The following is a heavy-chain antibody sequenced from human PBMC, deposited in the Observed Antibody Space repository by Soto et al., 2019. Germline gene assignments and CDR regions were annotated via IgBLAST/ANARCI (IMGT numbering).Heavy chain of an antibody. CDR3: ARAPSYCSSTSCYGFSIYYGMDV. J-gene: IGHJ6*02. CDR1: GYTFTSYG. D-gene: IGHD2-2*01. Sequence: QVQLVQSGAEVKKPGASVKVSCKASGYTFTSYGISWVRQAPGQGLEWMGWISAYNGNTNYAQKLQGRVTMTTDTSTSTAYMELRSLRSDDTSVYYCARAPSYCSSTSCYGFSIYYGMDVWGQGTTVTVSS. CDR2: ISAYNGNT. V-gene: IGHV1-18*01.